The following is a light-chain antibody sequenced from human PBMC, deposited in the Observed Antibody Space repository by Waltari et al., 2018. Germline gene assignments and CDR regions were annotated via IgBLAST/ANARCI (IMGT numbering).Light chain of an antibody. CDR3: QQFYNYPPT. CDR2: DAS. V-gene: IGKV1D-13*01. CDR1: QAISSS. Sequence: AIQLTQSPPSLSASVGDRVTIACRASQAISSSLVWYQQKPGKAPKRLNYDASTLENGVPSRFSGSGSGTDFTLTISSLQPEDFSTYHCQQFYNYPPTFGQGTRLEIK. J-gene: IGKJ5*01.